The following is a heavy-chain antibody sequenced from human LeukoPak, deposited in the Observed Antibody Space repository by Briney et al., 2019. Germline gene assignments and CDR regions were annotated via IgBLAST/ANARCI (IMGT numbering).Heavy chain of an antibody. CDR2: FFYSGST. Sequence: SETLSLTCTVSDGSISSATYYWGWIRQPPKKGLDWIGSFFYSGSTYYNASLKSRVTISVDTSENQLSLKLSSVTAADTAVYYCARANEARYDSSGYELFDIWGQGTMVTVSS. D-gene: IGHD3-22*01. CDR1: DGSISSATYY. CDR3: ARANEARYDSSGYELFDI. J-gene: IGHJ3*02. V-gene: IGHV4-39*07.